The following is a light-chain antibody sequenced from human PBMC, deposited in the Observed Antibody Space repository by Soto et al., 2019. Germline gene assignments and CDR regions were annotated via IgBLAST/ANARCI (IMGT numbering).Light chain of an antibody. V-gene: IGKV4-1*01. J-gene: IGKJ4*01. Sequence: DIVMTQSPDSLAVSLGERATINCKSSQNILFSSNNKNYLAWYQQKPGQPPKLLIYWASTRESGVPDRFSGGGSGTDFTLTISSLQAEDVAVYYCQQYYSTPVTFGGGTKVEIK. CDR2: WAS. CDR3: QQYYSTPVT. CDR1: QNILFSSNNKNY.